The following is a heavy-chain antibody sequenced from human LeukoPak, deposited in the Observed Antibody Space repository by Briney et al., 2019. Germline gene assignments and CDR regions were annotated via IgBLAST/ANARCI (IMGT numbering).Heavy chain of an antibody. Sequence: PETLSLTCTVSGGSISSHYWSWIRQPPGKGLEWIGYIYYSGSTNYNPSLKSRVTISVDTSKNQFSLKLSSVTAADTAVYYCARAPYYYDSSGYINWFDPWGQGTLVTVSS. CDR2: IYYSGST. J-gene: IGHJ5*02. CDR1: GGSISSHY. V-gene: IGHV4-59*11. D-gene: IGHD3-22*01. CDR3: ARAPYYYDSSGYINWFDP.